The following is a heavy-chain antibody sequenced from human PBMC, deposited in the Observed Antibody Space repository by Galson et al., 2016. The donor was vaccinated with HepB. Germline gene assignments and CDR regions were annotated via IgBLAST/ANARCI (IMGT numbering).Heavy chain of an antibody. CDR1: GFTFHNFA. Sequence: SLRLSCAASGFTFHNFALNWVRQAPGKGLEWVSSISSGGHYIYYTDSVKGRFTVSGDKTTNSLSLQMNSLSVDDTAVYYCARGWRRTWLQGQSYFDYWGQGTLVTVSP. CDR3: ARGWRRTWLQGQSYFDY. D-gene: IGHD5-12*01. J-gene: IGHJ4*02. CDR2: ISSGGHYI. V-gene: IGHV3-21*01.